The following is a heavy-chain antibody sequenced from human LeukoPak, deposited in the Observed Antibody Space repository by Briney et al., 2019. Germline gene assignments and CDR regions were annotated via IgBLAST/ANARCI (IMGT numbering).Heavy chain of an antibody. CDR1: GFTFASYG. J-gene: IGHJ4*02. CDR3: AKDPSLSVGY. CDR2: IWYDGSKK. Sequence: GGSLRLSCAASGFTFASYGFHWVRQAPGRGLEWVAVIWYDGSKKYYSESVRGRFTVSRDNSKNTVYLQMNSLTAEDTAVYYCAKDPSLSVGYCGQATLVTVSS. D-gene: IGHD3-10*01. V-gene: IGHV3-33*06.